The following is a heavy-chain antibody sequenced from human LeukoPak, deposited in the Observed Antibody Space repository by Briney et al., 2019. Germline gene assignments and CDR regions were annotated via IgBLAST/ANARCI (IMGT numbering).Heavy chain of an antibody. J-gene: IGHJ5*02. CDR3: ARGSYGRGNWFDP. D-gene: IGHD5-18*01. CDR2: IIPILGTA. V-gene: IGHV1-69*05. Sequence: SVKVSCKASGGTFSSYAISWVRQAPGQGLEWMGGIIPILGTANYAQKFQGRVTITTDESTSTAYMELSSLRSEDTAVYYCARGSYGRGNWFDPWGQGTLVTVSS. CDR1: GGTFSSYA.